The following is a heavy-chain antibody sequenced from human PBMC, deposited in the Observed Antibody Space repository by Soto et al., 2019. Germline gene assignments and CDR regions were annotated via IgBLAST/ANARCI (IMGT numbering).Heavy chain of an antibody. CDR1: GYTFTSYY. V-gene: IGHV1-46*01. J-gene: IGHJ5*02. CDR3: ARLVVTIEDKWFDP. D-gene: IGHD2-21*02. Sequence: ASVKVSCKASGYTFTSYYMNWVRQAPGQGLEWLGIINPSGGYTTYAQRFLGRVTISRDNSRNTLYLQMNSLRAEDTAVYYCARLVVTIEDKWFDPWGQGTLVTVSS. CDR2: INPSGGYT.